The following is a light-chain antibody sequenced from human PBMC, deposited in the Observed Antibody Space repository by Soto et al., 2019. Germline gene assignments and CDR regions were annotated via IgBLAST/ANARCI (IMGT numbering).Light chain of an antibody. CDR3: QQYGSSPLYT. V-gene: IGKV3-20*01. Sequence: EIVLTQSPGTLSLSPGERATLSCRASQSVSSSYLAWYQQKPGQAPRLLIYGASSSATGIPDRFSGSGSGTDFTITISRLEPEDFAVYYGQQYGSSPLYTLGRGTKLEIK. CDR2: GAS. J-gene: IGKJ2*01. CDR1: QSVSSSY.